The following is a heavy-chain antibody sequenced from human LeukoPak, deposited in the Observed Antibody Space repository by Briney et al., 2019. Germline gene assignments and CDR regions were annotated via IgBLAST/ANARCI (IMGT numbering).Heavy chain of an antibody. CDR1: GFTFSSFA. D-gene: IGHD1-1*01. Sequence: SGGSLRLSCAASGFTFSSFAVSWVRQAPGKGLEWVSAVSGSGGTTNYADSVRGRFTVSRDISNNTVYLQMNSLRAVDTAVYFCAKRDNWSADSWGQGTLVTVSS. V-gene: IGHV3-23*01. CDR2: VSGSGGTT. CDR3: AKRDNWSADS. J-gene: IGHJ4*02.